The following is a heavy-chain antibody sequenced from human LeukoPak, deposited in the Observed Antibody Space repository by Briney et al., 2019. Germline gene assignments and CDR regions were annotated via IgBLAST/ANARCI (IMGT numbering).Heavy chain of an antibody. J-gene: IGHJ4*02. Sequence: SVKVSCKASGYTFTSYAMNWVRQAPGQGLEWMGWINTNTGNPTYAQGFTGRFVFSLDTSVSTAYLQISSLKAEDTAVYYCARSFAAAGSNYFDYWGQGTLVTVSS. D-gene: IGHD6-13*01. CDR1: GYTFTSYA. CDR3: ARSFAAAGSNYFDY. V-gene: IGHV7-4-1*02. CDR2: INTNTGNP.